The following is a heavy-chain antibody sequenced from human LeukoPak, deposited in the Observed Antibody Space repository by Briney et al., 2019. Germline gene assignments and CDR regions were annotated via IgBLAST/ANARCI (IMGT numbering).Heavy chain of an antibody. J-gene: IGHJ6*02. CDR2: FDPEDGET. D-gene: IGHD4/OR15-4a*01. CDR3: AKGGQTIYYYAMDV. CDR1: GYTLTELS. V-gene: IGHV1-24*01. Sequence: ASVKVSCKVSGYTLTELSMHWVRQAPGKGLEWMGGFDPEDGETIYAQKFQGRVTMTEDTSTDTAYMELSSLRSEDTAVYYCAKGGQTIYYYAMDVWGQGTTVTVSS.